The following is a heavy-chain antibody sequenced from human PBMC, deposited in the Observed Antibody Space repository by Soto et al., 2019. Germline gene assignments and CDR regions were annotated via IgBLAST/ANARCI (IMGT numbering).Heavy chain of an antibody. CDR1: GGTFSSYA. D-gene: IGHD3-22*01. Sequence: SVKVSCKASGGTFSSYAISWVRQAPGQGLEWMGGIIPIFGTANYAQKFQGRVTITADKSTSTAYMELSSLRSEDTAVYYCARARHYYDSSGYYDYWGQGTLVTVSS. V-gene: IGHV1-69*06. CDR3: ARARHYYDSSGYYDY. CDR2: IIPIFGTA. J-gene: IGHJ4*02.